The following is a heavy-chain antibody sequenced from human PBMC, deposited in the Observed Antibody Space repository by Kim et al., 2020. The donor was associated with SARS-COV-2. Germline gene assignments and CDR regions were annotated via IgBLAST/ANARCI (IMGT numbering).Heavy chain of an antibody. V-gene: IGHV3-21*01. CDR3: AREKSSYDSSGYDY. D-gene: IGHD3-22*01. J-gene: IGHJ4*02. Sequence: ADSVKGRFTIPRDNAKNSLYLQMNSLRAEDTAVYYCAREKSSYDSSGYDYWGQGTLVTVSS.